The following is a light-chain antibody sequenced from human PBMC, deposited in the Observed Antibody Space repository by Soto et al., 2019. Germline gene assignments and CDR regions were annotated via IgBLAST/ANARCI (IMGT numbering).Light chain of an antibody. V-gene: IGLV1-44*01. Sequence: QAVVTQPPSASGTPGQRVTLSFSGRASNIGVFPWNWYQHLQGAAPKVLIYNTIQRPSGVPDRFSGSKSGTSASLAISGLRSEDEADYYCAAWDDSLSAVVFGGGTKLTVL. CDR3: AAWDDSLSAVV. CDR1: ASNIGVFP. CDR2: NTI. J-gene: IGLJ2*01.